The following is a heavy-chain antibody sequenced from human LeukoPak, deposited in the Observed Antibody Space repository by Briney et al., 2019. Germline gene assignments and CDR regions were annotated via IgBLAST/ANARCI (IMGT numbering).Heavy chain of an antibody. J-gene: IGHJ6*03. CDR3: ARGTYYDFWSGWREYYYYMDV. Sequence: GGSLRLSCAASGFTFSSYWMHWVRQAPGKGLVWVSRINSDGSSTNYADSVKGRFTISRDNSKNTLYLQMNSLRAEDTAVYYCARGTYYDFWSGWREYYYYMDVWGKGTTVTVSS. D-gene: IGHD3-3*01. V-gene: IGHV3-74*01. CDR1: GFTFSSYW. CDR2: INSDGSST.